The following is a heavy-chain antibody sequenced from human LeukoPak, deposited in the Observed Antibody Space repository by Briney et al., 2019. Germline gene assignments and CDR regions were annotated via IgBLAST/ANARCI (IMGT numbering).Heavy chain of an antibody. V-gene: IGHV3-7*01. CDR3: ATYSRLNAREFQC. Sequence: PGGSLRLSCAASGFTFSTSWMSWVRQAPGKGLEWVANIKTDGSEIYYADSVKGRFTISRDNAKNSLYLQMNSLRAEDTAIYYCATYSRLNAREFQCWGQGTVVTVPS. J-gene: IGHJ1*01. D-gene: IGHD3-10*02. CDR1: GFTFSTSW. CDR2: IKTDGSEI.